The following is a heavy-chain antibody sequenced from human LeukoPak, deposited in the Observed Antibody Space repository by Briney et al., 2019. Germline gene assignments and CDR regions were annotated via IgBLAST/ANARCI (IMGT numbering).Heavy chain of an antibody. CDR3: SLLTWIQPGS. D-gene: IGHD5-18*01. J-gene: IGHJ4*02. CDR2: ISSSSSYI. Sequence: GGSLRLSCTASGFTFGDYAMSWVRQAPGKGLEWVSSISSSSSYIYYADSVKGRFTISRDNAKNSLYLQMNSLRAEDTAVYYCSLLTWIQPGSWGQGTLVTVSS. V-gene: IGHV3-21*01. CDR1: GFTFGDYA.